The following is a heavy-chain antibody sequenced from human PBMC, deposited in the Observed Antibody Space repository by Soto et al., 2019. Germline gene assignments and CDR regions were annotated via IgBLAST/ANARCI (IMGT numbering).Heavy chain of an antibody. J-gene: IGHJ6*02. CDR3: ARARYQLLHPYYYGMDV. Sequence: PSETLSLTCSVSGGSISSSGYHWGWIRQPPGKGLEWIGSIYHTGSTHYSPSLRSRVTISVDTSRNQVSLKLSSVTAADSAVYFCARARYQLLHPYYYGMDVWGQGTTVTVSS. D-gene: IGHD2-2*01. V-gene: IGHV4-39*07. CDR1: GGSISSSGYH. CDR2: IYHTGST.